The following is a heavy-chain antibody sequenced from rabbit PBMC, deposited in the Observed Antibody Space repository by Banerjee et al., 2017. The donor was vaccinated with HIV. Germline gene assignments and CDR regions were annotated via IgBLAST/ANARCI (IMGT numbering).Heavy chain of an antibody. D-gene: IGHD6-1*01. V-gene: IGHV1S7*01. CDR2: IDTGDGDT. J-gene: IGHJ4*01. CDR3: ARVGYTYGDGGDGYSKWGL. CDR1: GFDFSRYY. Sequence: QLVESGGGLVQPGGSLKLSCKASGFDFSRYYMSWVRQAPGKGLEWIGCIDTGDGDTYYASWVNGRFTISSHNAQNTLYLQLNSLTAADTATYFCARVGYTYGDGGDGYSKWGLWGPGTLVTVS.